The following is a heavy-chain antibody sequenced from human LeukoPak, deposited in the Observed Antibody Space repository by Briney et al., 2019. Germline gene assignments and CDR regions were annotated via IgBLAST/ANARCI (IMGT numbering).Heavy chain of an antibody. D-gene: IGHD2-2*01. CDR2: IIPIFGTA. CDR1: GGTFISYA. V-gene: IGHV1-69*13. J-gene: IGHJ5*02. CDR3: ARDGAPVWYQLLSEANWFDP. Sequence: ASVKVSCKASGGTFISYAISWVRQAPGQGLEWMGGIIPIFGTANYAQKFQGRVTITADESTSTAYMELRSLRSDDTAVYYCARDGAPVWYQLLSEANWFDPWGQGTLVTVSS.